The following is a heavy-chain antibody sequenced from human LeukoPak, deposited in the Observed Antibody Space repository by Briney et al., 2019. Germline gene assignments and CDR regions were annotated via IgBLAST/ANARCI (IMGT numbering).Heavy chain of an antibody. D-gene: IGHD3-3*01. J-gene: IGHJ4*02. CDR2: INHSGST. Sequence: KTSETLSLTCAVYGGSFSGYYWSWIRQPPGKGLEWIGEINHSGSTNYNPSLKSRVTISVDTSKNQFSLKLSSVTAADTAVYYCARVPRGFWSGYHYFDYWGQGTLVTVSS. CDR1: GGSFSGYY. V-gene: IGHV4-34*01. CDR3: ARVPRGFWSGYHYFDY.